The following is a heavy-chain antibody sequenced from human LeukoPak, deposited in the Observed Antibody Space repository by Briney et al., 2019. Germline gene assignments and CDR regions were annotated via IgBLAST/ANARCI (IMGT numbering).Heavy chain of an antibody. CDR1: GGSISSYY. J-gene: IGHJ3*02. V-gene: IGHV4-59*01. Sequence: SETLSLTCTVSGGSISSYYWSWIREPPGKGREWRGDMYYSGSTNYNPSLKSRVTISVDTSKNQFSLKLSFVTAADTAVYYCARDLRYCSSTSCYHSDAFDIWGQGTMVTVSS. CDR3: ARDLRYCSSTSCYHSDAFDI. CDR2: MYYSGST. D-gene: IGHD2-2*01.